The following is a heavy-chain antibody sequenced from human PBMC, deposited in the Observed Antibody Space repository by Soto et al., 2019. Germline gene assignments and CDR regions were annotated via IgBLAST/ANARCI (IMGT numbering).Heavy chain of an antibody. CDR2: ISYDGSNK. Sequence: PGGSLRLSCAASGFTFRSYAMHWVRQAPGKGLEWVAVISYDGSNKYYADSVKGRFTISRDNSKNTLYLQMNSRRAEDTAVYYCARDLGAVAGTGAFDIWGQGTMVTVSS. V-gene: IGHV3-30-3*01. CDR3: ARDLGAVAGTGAFDI. CDR1: GFTFRSYA. J-gene: IGHJ3*02. D-gene: IGHD6-19*01.